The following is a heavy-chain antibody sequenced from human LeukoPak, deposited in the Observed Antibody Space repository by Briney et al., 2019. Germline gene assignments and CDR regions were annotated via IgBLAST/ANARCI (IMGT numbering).Heavy chain of an antibody. CDR3: AKDLVRGIAVAGIPPLPTYYFDY. CDR2: ISGSGGST. D-gene: IGHD6-19*01. CDR1: GFTFSNYA. V-gene: IGHV3-23*01. J-gene: IGHJ4*02. Sequence: PGGSLRLSCAASGFTFSNYAMSWVRQAPGKGLEWVSAISGSGGSTYYADSVKGRFTISRDNSKNTLYLQMNSLRAEDTAVYYCAKDLVRGIAVAGIPPLPTYYFDYWGQGTLVTVSS.